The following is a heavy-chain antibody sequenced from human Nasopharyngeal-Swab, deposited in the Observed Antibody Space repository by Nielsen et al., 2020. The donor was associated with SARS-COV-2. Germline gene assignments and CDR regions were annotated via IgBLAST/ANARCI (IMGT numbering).Heavy chain of an antibody. CDR1: GFTFSSYW. Sequence: GESLKISCAASGFTFSSYWMSWVRQAPGKGLEWVANIKQDGSEKYYVDSVKGRFTISRDNAKNSLYLQMNSLRAEDTAVYYCAREVALYGMDVWGQGTTVTVSS. J-gene: IGHJ6*02. D-gene: IGHD2-15*01. CDR3: AREVALYGMDV. CDR2: IKQDGSEK. V-gene: IGHV3-7*01.